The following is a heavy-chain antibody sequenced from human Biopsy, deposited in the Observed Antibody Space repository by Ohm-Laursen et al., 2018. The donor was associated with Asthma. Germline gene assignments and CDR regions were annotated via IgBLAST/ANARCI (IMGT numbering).Heavy chain of an antibody. J-gene: IGHJ4*02. CDR2: HDHGEGGT. CDR3: ASDFPKDYVRYNFQF. CDR1: GYSLTDLS. V-gene: IGHV1-24*01. Sequence: SVKVSCKISGYSLTDLSMHWVRQAPGQGLEWMGGHDHGEGGTVNAWRFQGRVTMTEDTSTDTAYMELSSLSSDDTAVYYCASDFPKDYVRYNFQFWGQGTLVTVSS. D-gene: IGHD4-17*01.